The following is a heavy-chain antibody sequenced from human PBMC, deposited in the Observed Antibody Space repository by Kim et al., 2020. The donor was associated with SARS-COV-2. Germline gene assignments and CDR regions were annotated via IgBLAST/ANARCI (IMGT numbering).Heavy chain of an antibody. V-gene: IGHV1-24*01. CDR3: ATALPGSYFAEF. Sequence: ASVKVSCKVSGYTLSELSIHWVRQAPGKGLDWLGGFDPEEGKTVYAQKFQGIVTMTEDTSTDTAYMELTSLRSEDTAVYYCATALPGSYFAEFWGQGGLVIVST. CDR2: FDPEEGKT. D-gene: IGHD2-21*01. J-gene: IGHJ4*02. CDR1: GYTLSELS.